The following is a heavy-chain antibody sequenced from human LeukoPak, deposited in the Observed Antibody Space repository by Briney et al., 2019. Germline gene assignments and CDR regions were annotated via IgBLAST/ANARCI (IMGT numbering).Heavy chain of an antibody. J-gene: IGHJ4*02. Sequence: GESLKISCAASGFTFSSYAMNWVRQAPGKGLEWVSAISVSGGSTYYADSVKGRFTISRDNPKNTLYLQMNSLRAEDTAVYYCAKATEHSSGWYVGYYFDYWGQGTLVTVSS. CDR3: AKATEHSSGWYVGYYFDY. V-gene: IGHV3-23*01. D-gene: IGHD6-19*01. CDR2: ISVSGGST. CDR1: GFTFSSYA.